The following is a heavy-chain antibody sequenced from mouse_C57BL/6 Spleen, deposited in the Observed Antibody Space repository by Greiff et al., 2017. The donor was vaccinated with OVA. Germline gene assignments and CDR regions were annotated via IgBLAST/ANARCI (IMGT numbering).Heavy chain of an antibody. D-gene: IGHD1-2*01. Sequence: QVQLKESGAELAKPGASVKLSCTASGYTFTSYWMHWVKQRPGQGLEWIGYINPGGGYTKYTQKFQDKATLTADKSSSTAYLQLSSLTYEDSAVYCCAGLRRYAMDYWGQGTSVTVSS. CDR1: GYTFTSYW. J-gene: IGHJ4*01. CDR3: AGLRRYAMDY. V-gene: IGHV1-7*01. CDR2: INPGGGYT.